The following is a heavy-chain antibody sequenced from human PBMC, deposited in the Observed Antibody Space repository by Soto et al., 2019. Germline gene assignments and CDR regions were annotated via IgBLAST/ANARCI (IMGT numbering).Heavy chain of an antibody. D-gene: IGHD3-9*01. V-gene: IGHV4-61*01. J-gene: IGHJ4*02. Sequence: PSETLSLTCTVSGDSVSSGRDYWSWIRQPPGKGLEWIGYLSYTGSTNYNPSLKSRVTMSVDTSKNQFSLRLTSVTAADTAVYYCARVRLLSEYDLLTGYYIFDFWGPGTLVTVSS. CDR2: LSYTGST. CDR3: ARVRLLSEYDLLTGYYIFDF. CDR1: GDSVSSGRDY.